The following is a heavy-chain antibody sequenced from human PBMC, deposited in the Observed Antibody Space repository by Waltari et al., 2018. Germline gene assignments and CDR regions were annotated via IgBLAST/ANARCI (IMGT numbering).Heavy chain of an antibody. J-gene: IGHJ3*02. CDR2: VSHSGST. V-gene: IGHV4-38-2*01. D-gene: IGHD6-19*01. Sequence: QVQLQQSGPGQVKPSETLSLTCAVYGGSLRRRYYWGWIRQPLGKGLEWIGSVSHSGSTYYNPSLKSRVTISIHMSKHQFSLELRSVTAADTAVYFCASDLGGTAVATDAFDIWGQGTMVIVSS. CDR3: ASDLGGTAVATDAFDI. CDR1: GGSLRRRYY.